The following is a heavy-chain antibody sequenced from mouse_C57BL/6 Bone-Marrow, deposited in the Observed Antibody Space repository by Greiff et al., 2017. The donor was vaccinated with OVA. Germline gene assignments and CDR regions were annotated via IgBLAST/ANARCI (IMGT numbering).Heavy chain of an antibody. CDR3: ARGTGTYYYAMDY. J-gene: IGHJ4*01. CDR1: GFSLTSYG. D-gene: IGHD4-1*01. V-gene: IGHV2-6*03. CDR2: IWSDGST. Sequence: VHLVESGPGLVAPSQSLSITCTVSGFSLTSYGVHWVRQPPGKGLEWLVVIWSDGSTTYNSALKSRLSISKDNSKSQVFLKMNSLQTDDTAMYYCARGTGTYYYAMDYWGQGTSVTVSS.